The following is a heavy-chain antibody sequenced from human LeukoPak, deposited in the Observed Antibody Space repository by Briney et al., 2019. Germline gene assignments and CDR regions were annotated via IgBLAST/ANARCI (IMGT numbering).Heavy chain of an antibody. CDR2: INHSGST. CDR3: ARGFPSSSRWFDP. CDR1: GGSFSGYH. J-gene: IGHJ5*02. V-gene: IGHV4-34*01. Sequence: SETLSLTCGVHGGSFSGYHWSWIRLRPGKGLEWIGDINHSGSTHYNPSLKSRVTIPVDTSNNQFSLKLHSVTAADTAVYYCARGFPSSSRWFDPWGQGTLVTVSS. D-gene: IGHD6-6*01.